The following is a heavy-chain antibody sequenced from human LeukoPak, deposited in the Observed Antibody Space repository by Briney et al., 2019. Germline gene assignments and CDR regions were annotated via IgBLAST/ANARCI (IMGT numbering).Heavy chain of an antibody. V-gene: IGHV1-18*01. J-gene: IGHJ4*02. Sequence: APVKVSCKASGYTFTSYTITWVGQAPGQGLEWMGWISTYNANTHYAQKFQGRVTMTTDTSTSTAYMELMTLRSDDTAVYYCARSRAAAGRETTYYFDYWGQGTLVTVSS. CDR2: ISTYNANT. D-gene: IGHD6-13*01. CDR3: ARSRAAAGRETTYYFDY. CDR1: GYTFTSYT.